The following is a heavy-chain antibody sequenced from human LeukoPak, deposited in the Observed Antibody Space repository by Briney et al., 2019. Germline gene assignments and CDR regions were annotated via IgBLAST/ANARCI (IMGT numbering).Heavy chain of an antibody. CDR3: TRYNNDHFDY. J-gene: IGHJ4*02. V-gene: IGHV3-33*01. CDR2: IAYDGSRA. Sequence: GGSLRLSCAGSGFTFGGYGMHWFRQTPGKGLEWVAVIAYDGSRAFYADSVKGRFTISRDNSKNTMSAQMDDLRAEDTAVYYCTRYNNDHFDYWGQGTLFTVSS. CDR1: GFTFGGYG. D-gene: IGHD1-14*01.